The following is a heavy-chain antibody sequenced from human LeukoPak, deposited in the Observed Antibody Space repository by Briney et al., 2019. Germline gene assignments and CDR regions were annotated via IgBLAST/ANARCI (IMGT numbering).Heavy chain of an antibody. D-gene: IGHD3-16*01. CDR1: GFNVSSKY. Sequence: QTGGSLRLSCAASGFNVSSKYMNWVRQAPGKGLEWVANIKQDGSEKYYVDSVKGRFTISRDNAKNSLSLHMNNLRAEDTAVYYCARAARTYVWNWFDPWGQGTLVTVSS. CDR2: IKQDGSEK. CDR3: ARAARTYVWNWFDP. V-gene: IGHV3-7*04. J-gene: IGHJ5*02.